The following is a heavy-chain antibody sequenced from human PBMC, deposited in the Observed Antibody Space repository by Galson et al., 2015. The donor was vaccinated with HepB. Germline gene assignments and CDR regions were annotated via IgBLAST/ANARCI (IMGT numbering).Heavy chain of an antibody. CDR1: GFTFRSFG. CDR3: AKDLAYLLPGFASPDY. D-gene: IGHD2-21*01. J-gene: IGHJ4*02. CDR2: ISFDGSTE. V-gene: IGHV3-30*18. Sequence: SLRLSCAVSGFTFRSFGMHWVRQAPGKGLEWVAVISFDGSTEYYADSVEGRFTLSRDNSKNTLYLQMNSLRAEDTAMYYCAKDLAYLLPGFASPDYWGQGTLVTVSS.